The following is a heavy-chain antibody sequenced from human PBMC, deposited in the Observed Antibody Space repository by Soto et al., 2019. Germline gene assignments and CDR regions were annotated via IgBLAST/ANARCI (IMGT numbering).Heavy chain of an antibody. Sequence: SGPTLVNPTQTLTLTCTFSGFSISSSGMCVSWIRQPPGQALEWLARIDWDDDKYYSTSLKTRLTISKDSFKNQVVLTMTNMDPVDTATYYCARHINYYDNSGYPFDYWGQGTLVTVSS. CDR2: IDWDDDK. J-gene: IGHJ4*02. CDR3: ARHINYYDNSGYPFDY. V-gene: IGHV2-70*11. D-gene: IGHD3-22*01. CDR1: GFSISSSGMC.